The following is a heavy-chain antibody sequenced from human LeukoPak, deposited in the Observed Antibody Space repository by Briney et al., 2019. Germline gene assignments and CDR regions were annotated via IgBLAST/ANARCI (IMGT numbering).Heavy chain of an antibody. J-gene: IGHJ4*02. V-gene: IGHV3-21*01. Sequence: GGSLRLSCAASGFTFSSYIMNWVRQAPGKGLEWVSSISSSSSYIYYADSVKGRFTISRDNAKNSLYLQMNSLRAEDTAVYYCARDFVGANDYFDYWGQGTLVTVSS. D-gene: IGHD1-26*01. CDR3: ARDFVGANDYFDY. CDR1: GFTFSSYI. CDR2: ISSSSSYI.